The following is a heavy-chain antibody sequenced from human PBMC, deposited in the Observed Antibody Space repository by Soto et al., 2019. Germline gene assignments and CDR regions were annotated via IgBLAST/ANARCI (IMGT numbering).Heavy chain of an antibody. D-gene: IGHD4-17*01. V-gene: IGHV3-30*18. CDR3: ANEKDGVRYYYGMDV. CDR1: GLTFRDSG. CDR2: ISFDGSER. Sequence: QVQLVESGGGVVQPGTSLRLSCVVSGLTFRDSGMHWVRQAPGKGLEWVAVISFDGSERHYRDSVKGRFSISRDNSRNKPSLQMNSLRGDDSAVYYCANEKDGVRYYYGMDVWGQGSTVTVSS. J-gene: IGHJ6*02.